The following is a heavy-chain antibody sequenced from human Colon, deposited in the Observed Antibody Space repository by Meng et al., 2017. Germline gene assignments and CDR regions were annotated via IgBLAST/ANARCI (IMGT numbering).Heavy chain of an antibody. D-gene: IGHD5-18*01. CDR3: VSLDSYGDF. CDR2: INAGNGDT. Sequence: QVQFVQPGAEVKKPGASVKVSCQASGYTFTSYILHWVRQAPGQRPEWMGLINAGNGDTKYSQTFQARITITSDTSASTAYMELTSLRFEDTAVYYCVSLDSYGDFWGQGTLVTVSS. V-gene: IGHV1-3*01. J-gene: IGHJ4*02. CDR1: GYTFTSYI.